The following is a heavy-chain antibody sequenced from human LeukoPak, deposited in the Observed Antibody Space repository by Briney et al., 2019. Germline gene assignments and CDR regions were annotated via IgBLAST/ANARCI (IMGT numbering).Heavy chain of an antibody. V-gene: IGHV3-9*01. Sequence: GRSLRLSCAASGFTFDDYAMHWVRQAPGKGLEWVSGISWNSGSIGYADSAKGRFTISRDNAKNSLYLQMNSLRAEDTALYYCAKDTDGYNEAFDYWGQGTLVTVSS. CDR2: ISWNSGSI. CDR1: GFTFDDYA. J-gene: IGHJ4*02. D-gene: IGHD5-24*01. CDR3: AKDTDGYNEAFDY.